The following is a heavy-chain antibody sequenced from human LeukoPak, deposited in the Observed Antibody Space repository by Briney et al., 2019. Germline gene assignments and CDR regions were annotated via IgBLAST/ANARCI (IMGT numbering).Heavy chain of an antibody. CDR2: IYYSGIT. D-gene: IGHD2-8*01. CDR1: GVSISSVNYY. J-gene: IGHJ5*02. V-gene: IGHV4-39*01. Sequence: SETLSLNCTVSGVSISSVNYYWGWIRQPPGKGLEGIGIIYYSGITYYNPPLKTRVIITVDTSSNQFSLKLTSVTAADTAVYYCARYGKNTKTFDPWGQGTLVTVSS. CDR3: ARYGKNTKTFDP.